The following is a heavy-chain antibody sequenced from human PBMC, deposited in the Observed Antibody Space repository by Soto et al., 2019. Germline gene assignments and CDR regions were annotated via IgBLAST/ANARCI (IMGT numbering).Heavy chain of an antibody. CDR3: AKGGGDSSPYYFDY. J-gene: IGHJ4*02. D-gene: IGHD2-21*02. CDR1: GFTFDDYA. Sequence: GGSLRLSCAASGFTFDDYAMHWVRQAPGKGLEWVSGISWDSGSIGYADSVKGRLTISRDNAKNSLYLQMNSLRAEDTALYYCAKGGGDSSPYYFDYWGQGTLVTVSS. V-gene: IGHV3-9*01. CDR2: ISWDSGSI.